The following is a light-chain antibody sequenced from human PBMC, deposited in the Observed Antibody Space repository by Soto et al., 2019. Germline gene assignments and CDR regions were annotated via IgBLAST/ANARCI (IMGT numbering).Light chain of an antibody. CDR3: QSYDSSNQGV. Sequence: NFMLTQPHSVSGSPGKTVTISCTRSSGSIASNYVQSYQQRPGSSPTTVIYEDNQRPPGVADRFSGSIDSSSNSASLTISGLKAEDEADYYCQSYDSSNQGVFGGGTKLTVL. J-gene: IGLJ3*02. CDR1: SGSIASNY. CDR2: EDN. V-gene: IGLV6-57*01.